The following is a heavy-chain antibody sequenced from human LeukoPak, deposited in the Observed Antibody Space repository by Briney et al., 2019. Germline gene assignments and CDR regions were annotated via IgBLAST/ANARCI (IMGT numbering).Heavy chain of an antibody. CDR2: ISYSGYT. CDR1: GGSISSYY. Sequence: SETLSLTCTVSGGSISSYYWSWIRQPPGKKLEWIGYISYSGYTNYNPSLKSRVTISVDTSKNQFSLKVSSVTAADTAVYYCTSFRSSGSPSAFDIWGQGTMVTVSS. D-gene: IGHD5-18*01. J-gene: IGHJ3*02. V-gene: IGHV4-59*01. CDR3: TSFRSSGSPSAFDI.